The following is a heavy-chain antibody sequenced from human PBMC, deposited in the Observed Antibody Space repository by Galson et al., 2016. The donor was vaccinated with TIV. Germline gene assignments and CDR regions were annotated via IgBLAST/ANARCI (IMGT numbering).Heavy chain of an antibody. CDR3: ARRGPRYGKFDY. Sequence: QSGAEVKKPGESLKISCEASGYSFATYWIAWVRQKPGKGLEWMGIVYPDDSDTTYNPSFQGQVTFSADKSINTAFLQWSSLEASDTAMYYCARRGPRYGKFDYGGQGTPVTVSS. CDR1: GYSFATYW. D-gene: IGHD4-17*01. J-gene: IGHJ4*02. CDR2: VYPDDSDT. V-gene: IGHV5-51*01.